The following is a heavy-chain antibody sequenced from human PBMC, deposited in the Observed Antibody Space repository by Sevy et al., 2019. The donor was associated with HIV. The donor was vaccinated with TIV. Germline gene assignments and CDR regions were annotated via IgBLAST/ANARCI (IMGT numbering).Heavy chain of an antibody. CDR3: ARDLISGSYSQSLDY. D-gene: IGHD1-26*01. V-gene: IGHV3-30*04. J-gene: IGHJ4*02. Sequence: GGSLRLSCAASGFTFSRHAMHWARQAPGKGLDWVAVISSDGNSQYSADSVKGRFTISRDNSKNTLYLQMDSLRVEDTAVYYCARDLISGSYSQSLDYWGQGTLVTVSS. CDR1: GFTFSRHA. CDR2: ISSDGNSQ.